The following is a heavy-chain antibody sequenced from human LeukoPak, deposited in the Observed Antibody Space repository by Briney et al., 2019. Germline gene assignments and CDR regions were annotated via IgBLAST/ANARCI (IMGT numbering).Heavy chain of an antibody. D-gene: IGHD3-22*01. CDR1: GDSVSSNSAA. Sequence: QSQTLSLTCAISGDSVSSNSAAWNWIRQSPSRGLEWLGRTFYRSKWYNDYAVSVKSRITLNPDTSKNQFSLQLNSVTPDDTGVYYCARVGTYYDDSTSYYHDAFDIWGKGTMVTVSS. J-gene: IGHJ3*02. CDR3: ARVGTYYDDSTSYYHDAFDI. V-gene: IGHV6-1*01. CDR2: TFYRSKWYN.